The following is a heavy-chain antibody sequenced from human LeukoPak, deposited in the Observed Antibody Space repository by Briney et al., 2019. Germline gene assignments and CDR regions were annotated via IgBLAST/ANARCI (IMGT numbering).Heavy chain of an antibody. J-gene: IGHJ4*02. V-gene: IGHV3-7*01. Sequence: GGSLRLSCAVSGFTFNNNYLNWVRLTPGRELEWVACVSQDGSETFYMDSVRGRFTISRDNTKNSLYLQMNSLRAEDTAVYFCVRDLGHSRHYFEYWGQGALVTVSS. CDR1: GFTFNNNY. CDR3: VRDLGHSRHYFEY. D-gene: IGHD7-27*01. CDR2: VSQDGSET.